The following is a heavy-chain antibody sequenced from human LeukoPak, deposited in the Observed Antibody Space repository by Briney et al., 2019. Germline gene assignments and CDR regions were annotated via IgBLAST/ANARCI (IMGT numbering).Heavy chain of an antibody. V-gene: IGHV4-59*08. Sequence: SETLSLTCTVSGGSISSYYWSWIRQPPGKGLEWIGYIYYSGSTNYNPSLKSRVTISVDTSKNQFSLKLSSVTAADTAVYYCARPDLGHYGSGSSFDPWGQGTLVTVSS. CDR1: GGSISSYY. D-gene: IGHD3-10*01. CDR3: ARPDLGHYGSGSSFDP. CDR2: IYYSGST. J-gene: IGHJ5*02.